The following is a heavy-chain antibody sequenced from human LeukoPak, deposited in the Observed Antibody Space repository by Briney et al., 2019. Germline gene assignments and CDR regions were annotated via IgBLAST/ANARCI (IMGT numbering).Heavy chain of an antibody. CDR1: GLTFSSNA. J-gene: IGHJ4*02. Sequence: GGSLRLSCAASGLTFSSNAMSWVRQAPGKGLEWVSSISGSVGSTYYADSVKGRFTISRDNSKNTVYLQMNSLRAEDTAAYYCAQVRTGYYYFNLDYWGQGTLVTVS. V-gene: IGHV3-23*01. CDR3: AQVRTGYYYFNLDY. CDR2: ISGSVGST. D-gene: IGHD3-22*01.